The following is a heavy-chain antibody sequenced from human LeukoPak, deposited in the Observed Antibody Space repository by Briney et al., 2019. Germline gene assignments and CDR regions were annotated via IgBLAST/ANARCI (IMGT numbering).Heavy chain of an antibody. CDR1: GGSISSSSYY. V-gene: IGHV4-39*01. J-gene: IGHJ6*03. D-gene: IGHD6-6*01. Sequence: PSETLSLTCTVSGGSISSSSYYWGWIRQPPGKGLEWIGSIYYSGSTYYNPSLKSRVTISVDTSKNQFSLKLSSVTAADTAVYYCARPARPYYYYYYMDVWGKGTTVTVSS. CDR3: ARPARPYYYYYYMDV. CDR2: IYYSGST.